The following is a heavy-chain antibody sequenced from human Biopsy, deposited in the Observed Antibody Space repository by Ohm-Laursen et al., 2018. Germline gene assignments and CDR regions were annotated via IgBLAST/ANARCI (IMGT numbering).Heavy chain of an antibody. CDR3: ARIYFYGLGSSDYFFDS. CDR1: GDSIATFNYY. J-gene: IGHJ4*02. Sequence: PSETLSLTCSVSGDSIATFNYYWGWVRQPPGKGLEWLATIFYSGTTYFSRTLESRLTISQDTSSNQFSLRLKYLTAADTGVYYCARIYFYGLGSSDYFFDSWGQGTLVTVSS. CDR2: IFYSGTT. V-gene: IGHV4-39*01. D-gene: IGHD3-10*01.